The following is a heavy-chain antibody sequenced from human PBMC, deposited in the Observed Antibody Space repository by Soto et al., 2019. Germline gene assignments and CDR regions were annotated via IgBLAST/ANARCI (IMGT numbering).Heavy chain of an antibody. CDR1: GGSISSYY. D-gene: IGHD5-18*01. CDR3: ARAVDTAMAPHYYGMDV. V-gene: IGHV4-59*01. J-gene: IGHJ6*02. CDR2: IYYSGST. Sequence: KTSETLSLTCTVSGGSISSYYWSWIRQPPGKGLEWIGYIYYSGSTNYDPSLKSRVTISVDTSKNQFSLKLSSVTAADTAVYYCARAVDTAMAPHYYGMDVWGQGTTVTVSS.